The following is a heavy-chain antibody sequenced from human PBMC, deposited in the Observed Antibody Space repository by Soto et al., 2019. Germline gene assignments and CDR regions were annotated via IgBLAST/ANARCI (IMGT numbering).Heavy chain of an antibody. CDR3: AASPDYGPQFDF. Sequence: GGSLRLSCAASGFTFSSYWINWVRQAPGKGLEWVANIKQDGSEKYYVDSVKGRFTISRDSAENSVYLQMHSLRAEDTAVYYCAASPDYGPQFDFRGQASLVTVSS. J-gene: IGHJ4*02. CDR2: IKQDGSEK. V-gene: IGHV3-7*01. CDR1: GFTFSSYW. D-gene: IGHD4-17*01.